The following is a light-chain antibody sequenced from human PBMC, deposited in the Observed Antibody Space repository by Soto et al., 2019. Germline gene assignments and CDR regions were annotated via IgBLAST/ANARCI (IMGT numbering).Light chain of an antibody. J-gene: IGLJ1*01. V-gene: IGLV2-14*03. CDR1: SSDVGAYIF. Sequence: QSAMTQPASVSGSPGQSITISCTGTSSDVGAYIFVSWYQQHPGKAPKLMIYDIINRPSGVSNRFSGSKSGNTASLTISGLQAEDEADYYCVSFTTSRSYVFGTGTQLTVL. CDR3: VSFTTSRSYV. CDR2: DII.